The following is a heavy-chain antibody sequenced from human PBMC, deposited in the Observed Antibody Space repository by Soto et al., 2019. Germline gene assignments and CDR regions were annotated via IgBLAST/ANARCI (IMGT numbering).Heavy chain of an antibody. J-gene: IGHJ4*02. Sequence: QVQLEESGGGVVQPGRSLRLSCEASGFTFNTYSMHWVRQPPGKGLEWLAAIWYDGTQKYYADSVKGRFIISRDNSKKTLYLETNSLRAEDTAVYYCARAVGTTVTGLWHFDSWGQGTLVTVSS. V-gene: IGHV3-33*01. CDR2: IWYDGTQK. CDR1: GFTFNTYS. CDR3: ARAVGTTVTGLWHFDS. D-gene: IGHD4-17*01.